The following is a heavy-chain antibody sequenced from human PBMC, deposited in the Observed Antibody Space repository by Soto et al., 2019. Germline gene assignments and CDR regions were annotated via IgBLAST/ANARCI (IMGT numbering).Heavy chain of an antibody. CDR2: IIPIFGTA. Sequence: QVQLVQSGAEVRKPGSSVKVSCKASGGTFSRHAISWVRQAPGQGLEWMGGIIPIFGTANHAQKFQGRVTVIAGESTSTVYRELSSLRSEDTAMYYCARGWGYDSNDYYYAYWGQGTLVIVSS. J-gene: IGHJ4*02. CDR3: ARGWGYDSNDYYYAY. CDR1: GGTFSRHA. D-gene: IGHD3-22*01. V-gene: IGHV1-69*01.